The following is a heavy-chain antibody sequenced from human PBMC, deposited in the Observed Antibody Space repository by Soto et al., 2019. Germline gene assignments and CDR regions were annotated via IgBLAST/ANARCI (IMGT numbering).Heavy chain of an antibody. CDR1: GASRSDKY. D-gene: IGHD2-21*01. V-gene: IGHV4-34*01. Sequence: SETLSLTCVVYGASRSDKYCNWLRQPPAKGLGWMGEISHSGNTNYNPSLRSRVAISIVTSKSQVSLNRRSVSAPATAVYYCARGRGEFDAWGKGSPVTVSS. J-gene: IGHJ5*02. CDR3: ARGRGEFDA. CDR2: ISHSGNT.